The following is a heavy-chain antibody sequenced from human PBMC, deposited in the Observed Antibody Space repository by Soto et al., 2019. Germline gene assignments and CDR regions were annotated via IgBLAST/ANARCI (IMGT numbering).Heavy chain of an antibody. J-gene: IGHJ5*02. CDR1: GGSTSSYY. D-gene: IGHD3-10*02. CDR2: ISYSGDT. V-gene: IGHV4-59*01. Sequence: SETLSLTCTVSGGSTSSYYWSWIRQPPGKGLEWIAFISYSGDTNYNPSLKGRVTISLDTSKNQFSLELSSVTAADTAVYYCASYYRAAMFGIRFDPWGQGTLVTVSS. CDR3: ASYYRAAMFGIRFDP.